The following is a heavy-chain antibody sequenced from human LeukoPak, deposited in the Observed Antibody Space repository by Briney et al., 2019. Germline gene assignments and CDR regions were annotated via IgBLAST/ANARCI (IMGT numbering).Heavy chain of an antibody. V-gene: IGHV3-23*01. CDR1: GFTFSSYA. CDR2: ISKGGDSI. Sequence: GGSLRLSCAASGFTFSSYAMTWVRQAPGKGLEWVSCISKGGDSIYYVDSVKGRFTISRDNSKNTLYLQMNSLRADDTAVYYCAKYQLFYNRTWRDAFDVWGQGTMVTVSS. J-gene: IGHJ3*01. D-gene: IGHD3-10*01. CDR3: AKYQLFYNRTWRDAFDV.